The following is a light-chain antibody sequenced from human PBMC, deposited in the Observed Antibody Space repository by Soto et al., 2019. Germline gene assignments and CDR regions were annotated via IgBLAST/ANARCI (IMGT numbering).Light chain of an antibody. CDR3: QQRSNWPQALT. CDR2: GAS. V-gene: IGKV3D-20*02. J-gene: IGKJ4*01. Sequence: EIVLTQSPGTLSLSPGERATLSCGASQSVSNNYLAWYQQKPGQAPRLLIYGASNRATGIPDRFSGSGSGTDFTLTISRLEPEDFAVYYCQQRSNWPQALTFXGGTKVDIK. CDR1: QSVSNNY.